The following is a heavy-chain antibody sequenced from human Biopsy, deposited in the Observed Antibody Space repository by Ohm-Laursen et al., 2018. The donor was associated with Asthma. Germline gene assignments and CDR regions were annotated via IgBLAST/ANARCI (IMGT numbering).Heavy chain of an antibody. V-gene: IGHV3-11*06. J-gene: IGHJ6*02. CDR3: ARHLSPGYHHYAMDV. Sequence: SLRLSCAASGFTFSDYYMSWIRQAPGEGLEWISYIGSTRLYTNSADSVKGRFSISRDNAKNSLYLHMNSLRVEDTAVYYCARHLSPGYHHYAMDVWGQGTTVTVSS. CDR2: IGSTRLYT. D-gene: IGHD3-16*02. CDR1: GFTFSDYY.